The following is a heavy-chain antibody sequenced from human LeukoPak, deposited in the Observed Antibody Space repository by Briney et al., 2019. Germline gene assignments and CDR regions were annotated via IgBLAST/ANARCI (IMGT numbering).Heavy chain of an antibody. D-gene: IGHD3-22*01. V-gene: IGHV4-30-4*01. CDR3: ARVAPYYYDSSLDI. J-gene: IGHJ3*02. CDR2: IYYSGST. CDR1: GGSISSGDYY. Sequence: SETLSLTCTVSGGSISSGDYYWSWIRQPPGKGLEWIGYIYYSGSTYYNPSLKSRVTISVDTSKNQFSLKLSSVTAADTAVYYCARVAPYYYDSSLDIWGQGTMVTVS.